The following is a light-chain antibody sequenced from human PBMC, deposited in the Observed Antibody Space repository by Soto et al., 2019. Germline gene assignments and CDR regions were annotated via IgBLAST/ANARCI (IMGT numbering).Light chain of an antibody. J-gene: IGLJ2*01. CDR1: SSNIGNNY. V-gene: IGLV1-51*01. Sequence: QSVLTQPPSVSAAPGQKVTISCSGSSSNIGNNYVSWYQQLPVTAPKLLIYDNNKRPSGIPDRFSGSKSGTSGTLDITGLQTGDEADYYCATWDYSLTGEVFGGGTKLAVL. CDR2: DNN. CDR3: ATWDYSLTGEV.